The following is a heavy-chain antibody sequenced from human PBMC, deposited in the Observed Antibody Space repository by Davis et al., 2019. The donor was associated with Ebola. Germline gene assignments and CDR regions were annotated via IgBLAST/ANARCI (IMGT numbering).Heavy chain of an antibody. CDR2: IYHSGST. V-gene: IGHV4-4*02. J-gene: IGHJ6*02. CDR1: GGSISSSNW. D-gene: IGHD3-3*01. CDR3: ARVGVFGVVTNHYYYYGMDV. Sequence: PSETLSLTCAVSGGSISSSNWWSWVRQPPGKGLEWIGEIYHSGSTNYNPSLKSRVTISVDKSKNQFSLKLSSVTAADTAVYYCARVGVFGVVTNHYYYYGMDVWGQGTTVTVSS.